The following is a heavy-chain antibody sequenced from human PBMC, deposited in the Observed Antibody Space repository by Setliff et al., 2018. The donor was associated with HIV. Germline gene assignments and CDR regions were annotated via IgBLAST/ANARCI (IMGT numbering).Heavy chain of an antibody. V-gene: IGHV4-31*11. D-gene: IGHD3-10*01. Sequence: KPSETLSLTCVVSGYSISSGDYYWSWIRQHPRKGLEWIGYIYYTGSTYYNPSLKSRVTISVDTSKNQFSLKLSSVTAADTAVYYCARDFNVVRGVIGRFDPWGQGTLVTVSS. CDR2: IYYTGST. CDR3: ARDFNVVRGVIGRFDP. J-gene: IGHJ5*02. CDR1: GYSISSGDYY.